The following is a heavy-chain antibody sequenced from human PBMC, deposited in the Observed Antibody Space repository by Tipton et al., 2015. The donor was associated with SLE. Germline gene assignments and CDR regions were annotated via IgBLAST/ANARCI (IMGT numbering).Heavy chain of an antibody. CDR2: ISSSGSTI. V-gene: IGHV3-48*03. D-gene: IGHD3-3*01. Sequence: GSLRLSCAASGFTFSSYEMNWVRQAPGKGLEWVSYISSSGSTIYYADSVKGRFTISRDNAKNSLYLQMNSLRAEDTAVYYCARDRFWSGYYGWFDPWGQGTLVTVSS. J-gene: IGHJ5*02. CDR1: GFTFSSYE. CDR3: ARDRFWSGYYGWFDP.